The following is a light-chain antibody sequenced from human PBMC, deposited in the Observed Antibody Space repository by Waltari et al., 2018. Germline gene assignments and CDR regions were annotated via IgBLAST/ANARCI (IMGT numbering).Light chain of an antibody. CDR3: SAWDSSLSAWV. J-gene: IGLJ3*02. Sequence: QAGLTQPPSVSKGLRQTVTLTCTGHSNNVGNQGAAWLQQHQGHPPKLLSYRNNNRPSGISERFSASRSGNTASLTITGLQPEDEADYYCSAWDSSLSAWVLGGGTKLTVL. CDR2: RNN. CDR1: SNNVGNQG. V-gene: IGLV10-54*04.